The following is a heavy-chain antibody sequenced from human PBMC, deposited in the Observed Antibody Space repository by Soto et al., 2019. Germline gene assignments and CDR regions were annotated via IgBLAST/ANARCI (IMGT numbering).Heavy chain of an antibody. J-gene: IGHJ4*02. CDR3: ASPRGVWDGEFDY. V-gene: IGHV3-48*01. CDR1: GFTFSSYS. CDR2: ISSSSSTI. D-gene: IGHD1-26*01. Sequence: GGSLRLSCAASGFTFSSYSMNWVRQAPGKGLEWVSYISSSSSTIYYADSVKGRFTISRDNAKNSLYLQMNSLRAEDTAVYYCASPRGVWDGEFDYWGQGTLVTVSS.